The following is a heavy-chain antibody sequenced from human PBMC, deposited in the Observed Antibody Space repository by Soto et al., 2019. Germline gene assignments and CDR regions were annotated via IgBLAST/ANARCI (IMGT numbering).Heavy chain of an antibody. CDR3: ARGPRYCTNGVCYTFHVRQWLEY. J-gene: IGHJ4*02. CDR1: GFTFSSYA. V-gene: IGHV3-30-3*01. Sequence: GGSLRLSCAASGFTFSSYAMHWVRQAPGKGLEWVAVISYDGSNKYYADSVKGRFTISRDNSKNTLYLQMNSLRAEDTAVYYCARGPRYCTNGVCYTFHVRQWLEYWGQGTLVTVSS. CDR2: ISYDGSNK. D-gene: IGHD2-8*01.